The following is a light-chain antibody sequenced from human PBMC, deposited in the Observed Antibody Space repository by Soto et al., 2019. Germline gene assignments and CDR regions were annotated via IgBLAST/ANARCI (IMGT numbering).Light chain of an antibody. CDR1: QSVSSSY. J-gene: IGKJ4*01. CDR3: QKYSSAPVT. Sequence: EIVLTQSPGTLSLSPGERATLSCRASQSVSSSYLAWYQQKPGQAPRLLIYGASSRATGIPDRFSGSGSGTDFTLTISRLGAEDCAVYYCQKYSSAPVTFGGGTKVEIK. V-gene: IGKV3-20*01. CDR2: GAS.